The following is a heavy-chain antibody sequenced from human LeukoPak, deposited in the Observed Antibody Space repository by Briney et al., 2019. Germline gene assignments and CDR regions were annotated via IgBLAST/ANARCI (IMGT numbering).Heavy chain of an antibody. D-gene: IGHD6-6*01. V-gene: IGHV3-7*01. CDR1: GFTFSNYW. Sequence: GGSLRLSCTASGFTFSNYWMSWVRQGPGKGLEWVANIKQDGSEKYYVDSVKGRFTISRDNAENSLFLQMNSLRAEDTAVYYCARVYRSSSGYCFDYWAQGTLVTVSS. CDR3: ARVYRSSSGYCFDY. J-gene: IGHJ4*02. CDR2: IKQDGSEK.